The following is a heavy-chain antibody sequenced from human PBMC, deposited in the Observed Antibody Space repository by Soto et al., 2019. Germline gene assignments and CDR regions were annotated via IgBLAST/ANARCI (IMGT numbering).Heavy chain of an antibody. V-gene: IGHV3-21*01. D-gene: IGHD2-2*01. CDR3: ARDEADGEGYCSSTSCYATKYYMDV. Sequence: EVQLVESGGGLVKPGGSLRLSCAASGFTFSSYSMNWVRQAPGKGLEWVSSISSSSSYIYYADSVKGRFTISRDNAKNSLYLQMNSLRAEDTAVHYCARDEADGEGYCSSTSCYATKYYMDVWGKGTTVTVSS. CDR2: ISSSSSYI. J-gene: IGHJ6*03. CDR1: GFTFSSYS.